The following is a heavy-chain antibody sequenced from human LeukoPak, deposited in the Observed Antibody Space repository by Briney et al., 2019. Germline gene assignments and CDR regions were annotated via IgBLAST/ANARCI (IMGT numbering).Heavy chain of an antibody. Sequence: GGSLRLSCAASGFTFSSYGMHWVRQAPGEGVEGGAVISYDGSNKYYADSVKGRFTISRDNSKNTLYLQMNSLRDADTAVYYCAPAPRDGYQNDAFDIWGQGTMVTVSS. CDR1: GFTFSSYG. V-gene: IGHV3-30*03. CDR3: APAPRDGYQNDAFDI. J-gene: IGHJ3*02. CDR2: ISYDGSNK. D-gene: IGHD5-24*01.